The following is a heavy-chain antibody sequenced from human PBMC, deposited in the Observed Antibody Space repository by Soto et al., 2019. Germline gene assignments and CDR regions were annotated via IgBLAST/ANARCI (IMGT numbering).Heavy chain of an antibody. J-gene: IGHJ4*02. D-gene: IGHD6-19*01. V-gene: IGHV2-26*01. Sequence: QVTLKESGPVLVKPTETLTLTCTVSGFSLSNARMGVSWIRQPPGKALEWLAHIFSNDEKSYSTSLKSRPTIPKDPSKSQVVLTMANMDPVETATYYCARMGGGSIAVAGFDYWGQGTLVTVSS. CDR3: ARMGGGSIAVAGFDY. CDR1: GFSLSNARMG. CDR2: IFSNDEK.